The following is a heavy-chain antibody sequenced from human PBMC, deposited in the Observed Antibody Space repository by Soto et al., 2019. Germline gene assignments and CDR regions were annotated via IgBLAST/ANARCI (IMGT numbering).Heavy chain of an antibody. V-gene: IGHV1-69*13. Sequence: GDSLKVAFETASCTVSSYVTMWVRQAPGKGLEWMGGIIPIFGTANYAQKFQGRVTITADESTSTAYMELSSLRSEDTAVYYCARGENGDYVDYWGQGTLVTVSS. D-gene: IGHD4-17*01. CDR3: ARGENGDYVDY. J-gene: IGHJ4*02. CDR1: SCTVSSYV. CDR2: IIPIFGTA.